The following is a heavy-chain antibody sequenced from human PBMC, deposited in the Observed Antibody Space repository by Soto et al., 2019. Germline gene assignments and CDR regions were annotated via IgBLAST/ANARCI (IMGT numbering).Heavy chain of an antibody. J-gene: IGHJ3*02. V-gene: IGHV4-34*01. CDR2: MSHRGGT. CDR1: GGSVSSGNYY. D-gene: IGHD1-1*01. CDR3: ARVERETATTVVDALDI. Sequence: QVQLQQWGAGLLKPSETLSLTCAVYGGSVSSGNYYWSWIRQPPGKGLEWIGEMSHRGGTHFNPSLKCRVTISVHTYKHHVSLKSSSVTAADTAPYYCARVERETATTVVDALDIGGPGTLVTVSS.